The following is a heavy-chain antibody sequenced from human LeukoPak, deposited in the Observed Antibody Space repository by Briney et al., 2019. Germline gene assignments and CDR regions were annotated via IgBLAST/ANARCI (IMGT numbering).Heavy chain of an antibody. Sequence: SSETLSLTCTVSGYSISSGYYWGWIRQPPGKGLEWIGSIYHSGSTYYNPSLKSRVTISVDTSKNQFSLKLSSVTAADTAVYYCARGGYYLGYFDYWGQGTLVTVSS. D-gene: IGHD3-22*01. CDR1: GYSISSGYY. CDR3: ARGGYYLGYFDY. V-gene: IGHV4-38-2*02. CDR2: IYHSGST. J-gene: IGHJ4*02.